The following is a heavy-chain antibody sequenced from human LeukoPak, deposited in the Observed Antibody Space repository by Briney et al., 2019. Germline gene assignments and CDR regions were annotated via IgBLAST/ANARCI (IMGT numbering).Heavy chain of an antibody. CDR2: ISSSSSYT. D-gene: IGHD4-17*01. CDR1: GFTFSDYY. V-gene: IGHV3-11*06. J-gene: IGHJ5*02. CDR3: ASSDYGDYNWFDP. Sequence: GGSLRLSCAASGFTFSDYYMSWIRQAPGKGLERGSYISSSSSYTNYADSAKGRFTISRDNAKNSLYLQMNSLRAEDTAVYYCASSDYGDYNWFDPWGQGTLVTVSS.